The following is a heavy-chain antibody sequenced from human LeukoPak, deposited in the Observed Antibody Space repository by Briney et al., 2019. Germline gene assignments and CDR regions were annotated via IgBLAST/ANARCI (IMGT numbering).Heavy chain of an antibody. V-gene: IGHV3-7*01. Sequence: GGSLRLSCAASGFTFNNYWMSWVRQAPGKGLEWVANIKEDGSEKNYVDSVKGRLTISRDSAKNSLYLQMNSLRAEDTAVYYCARASWGGDCWGQGTLVTVSS. CDR2: IKEDGSEK. CDR3: ARASWGGDC. J-gene: IGHJ4*02. CDR1: GFTFNNYW. D-gene: IGHD3-16*01.